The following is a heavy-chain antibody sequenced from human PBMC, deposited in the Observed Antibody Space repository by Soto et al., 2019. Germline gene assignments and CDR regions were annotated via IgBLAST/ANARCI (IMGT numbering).Heavy chain of an antibody. CDR3: ASFPYDSSAYYYEEVVEY. CDR2: ISGSGGST. J-gene: IGHJ4*02. CDR1: GFSFSSSS. V-gene: IGHV3-23*01. D-gene: IGHD3-22*01. Sequence: XGSLRLSSLASGFSFSSSSISWFRQAPGKSREWVSAISGSGGSTYYADSVKGRFTISRDNSKNTLYLQMNSLRDEDTAVYYCASFPYDSSAYYYEEVVEYWGQGTLVTSPQ.